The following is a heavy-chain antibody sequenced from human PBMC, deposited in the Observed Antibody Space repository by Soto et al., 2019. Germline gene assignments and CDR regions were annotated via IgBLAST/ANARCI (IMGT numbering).Heavy chain of an antibody. D-gene: IGHD4-4*01. CDR1: GGTFSSYA. Sequence: SVKVSCKASGGTFSSYAISWVRQAPGQGLEWMGGIIPIFGTANYAQEFQGRVTITADESTSTAYMELSSLRSEDTAVYYCARGDYSNYPIYYYYGMDVWGQGTTVTVSS. CDR2: IIPIFGTA. V-gene: IGHV1-69*13. CDR3: ARGDYSNYPIYYYYGMDV. J-gene: IGHJ6*01.